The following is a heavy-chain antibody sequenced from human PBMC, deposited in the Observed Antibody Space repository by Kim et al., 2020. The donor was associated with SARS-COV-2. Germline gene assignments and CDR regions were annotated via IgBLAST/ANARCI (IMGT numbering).Heavy chain of an antibody. CDR1: DGAISSYY. CDR2: IFYSGTT. J-gene: IGHJ5*02. V-gene: IGHV4-59*01. Sequence: SETLSLTCTVSDGAISSYYWTWILQIPGKGLEWIGYIFYSGTTKYNPSLKSRVTISVDTSKKEFSLKLSSVTAADTAVYYCAGGSGGSSYNWFDPWGQGILVTVSS. CDR3: AGGSGGSSYNWFDP. D-gene: IGHD2-15*01.